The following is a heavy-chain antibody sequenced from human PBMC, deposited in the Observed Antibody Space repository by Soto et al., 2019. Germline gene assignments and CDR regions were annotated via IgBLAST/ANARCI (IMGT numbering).Heavy chain of an antibody. D-gene: IGHD1-26*01. CDR3: ARVYSGSYQTPHYFDY. V-gene: IGHV1-46*01. CDR1: GYTFTSYY. Sequence: GASVKVSCKASGYTFTSYYMHWVRQAPGQGLEWMGIINPSGGSTSYAQKFQGRVTMTRDTSTSTVYMELSSPRSEDTAVYYCARVYSGSYQTPHYFDYWGQGTLVTVSS. CDR2: INPSGGST. J-gene: IGHJ4*02.